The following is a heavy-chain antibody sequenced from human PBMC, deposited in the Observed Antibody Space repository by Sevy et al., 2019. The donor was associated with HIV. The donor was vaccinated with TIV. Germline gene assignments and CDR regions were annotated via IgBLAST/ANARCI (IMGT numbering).Heavy chain of an antibody. CDR1: GLTFSSYW. V-gene: IGHV3-7*01. Sequence: GGSLRLSCAASGLTFSSYWMTWVRQAPGKGLEWVANINQGGSQEYYVDSVKGRVTISRDKAKNSVYLQINSLRAEDTAVYYCATILPAGVPAEYFQHWGQGTLVTVSS. CDR2: INQGGSQE. CDR3: ATILPAGVPAEYFQH. D-gene: IGHD2-2*01. J-gene: IGHJ1*01.